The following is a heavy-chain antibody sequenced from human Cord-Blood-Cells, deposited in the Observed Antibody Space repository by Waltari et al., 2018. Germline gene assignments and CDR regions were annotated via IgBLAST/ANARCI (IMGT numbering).Heavy chain of an antibody. CDR3: ARDWGMYDSSGYYFDY. J-gene: IGHJ4*02. D-gene: IGHD3-22*01. V-gene: IGHV1-69*06. Sequence: QVQLVQSGAEVKKPGSSVKVPCKASGGTFSSYAISWVRQAPGQGLEWMGGIIPSCGTANDAQKFQGRVTITADKSTSTAYMELSSLRSEDTAVYYCARDWGMYDSSGYYFDYWGQGTLVTVSS. CDR2: IIPSCGTA. CDR1: GGTFSSYA.